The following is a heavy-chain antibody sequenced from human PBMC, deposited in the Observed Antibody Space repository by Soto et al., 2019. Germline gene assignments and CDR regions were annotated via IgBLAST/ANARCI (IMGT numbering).Heavy chain of an antibody. CDR2: IYWDDDK. CDR1: GFSLSTSGVG. D-gene: IGHD6-6*01. J-gene: IGHJ3*02. V-gene: IGHV2-5*02. CDR3: APGLRRSGSSWDSGAFDI. Sequence: QITLQESGPALVRPTETLMLTCTYSGFSLSTSGVGVGWVRQPPGKSLEWLAVIYWDDDKRYMPSLQNRLTITQDTSSDQVVILKPHMLPVDTGTSYCAPGLRRSGSSWDSGAFDIWGHGTVVAVS.